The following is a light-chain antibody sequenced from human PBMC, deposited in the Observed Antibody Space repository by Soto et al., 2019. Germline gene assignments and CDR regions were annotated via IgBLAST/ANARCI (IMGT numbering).Light chain of an antibody. CDR3: RQYSSWQT. V-gene: IGKV3D-15*01. J-gene: IGKJ1*01. CDR2: GAS. Sequence: EIAMSQSPATLSLDAGERDTLSCRASESVSTNFAWSQQKAGQAPRLLIYGASTRATGIPARFSGSGSGTEFTLTSSGLQSEDCAVYYCRQYSSWQTFGEGTKVDI. CDR1: ESVSTN.